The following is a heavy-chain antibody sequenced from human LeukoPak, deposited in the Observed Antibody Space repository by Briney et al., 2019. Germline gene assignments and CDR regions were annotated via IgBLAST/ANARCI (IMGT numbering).Heavy chain of an antibody. Sequence: SETLSLTCTVSGGSISSYYWSWIRQLPGKGLEWIGYIYYSGSTNYNPSLKSRVTISVDTSKNQFSLKLSSVTAADTAVYYCARGSYSSGWYIWYVLDYWGQGTLVTVSS. CDR1: GGSISSYY. CDR2: IYYSGST. D-gene: IGHD6-19*01. V-gene: IGHV4-59*01. CDR3: ARGSYSSGWYIWYVLDY. J-gene: IGHJ4*02.